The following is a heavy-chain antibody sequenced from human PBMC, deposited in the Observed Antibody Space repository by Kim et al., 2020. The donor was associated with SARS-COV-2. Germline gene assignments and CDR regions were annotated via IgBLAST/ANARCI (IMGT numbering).Heavy chain of an antibody. D-gene: IGHD4-17*01. Sequence: GGSLRLSCAASGFTFSSYAMHWVRQAPGKGLEWVAVISYDGSNKYYADSVKGRFTISRDNSKNTLYLQMNSLRAEDTAVYYCARAGGDGPRGWYFDLWGRGTLVTVSS. V-gene: IGHV3-30-3*01. CDR2: ISYDGSNK. CDR1: GFTFSSYA. J-gene: IGHJ2*01. CDR3: ARAGGDGPRGWYFDL.